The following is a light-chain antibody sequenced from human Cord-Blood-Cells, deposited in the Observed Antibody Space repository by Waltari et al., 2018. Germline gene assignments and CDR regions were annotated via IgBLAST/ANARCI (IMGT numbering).Light chain of an antibody. J-gene: IGKJ2*01. Sequence: DIVMNQSPDSLDVSLGERATITCKPRQSVLYSSNNKNYLAWYQQKPGQPPKLLIYWAYTRESGVPDRFSGSGSGTDFTLTISSLQAEDVAVYYCQQYYSTPYTFGQGSKLEIK. CDR3: QQYYSTPYT. CDR1: QSVLYSSNNKNY. CDR2: WAY. V-gene: IGKV4-1*01.